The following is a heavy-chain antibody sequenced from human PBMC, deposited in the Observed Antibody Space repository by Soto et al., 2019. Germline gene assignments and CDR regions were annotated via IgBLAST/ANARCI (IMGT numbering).Heavy chain of an antibody. CDR2: ISYDGSNK. Sequence: QVQLVESGGGVVQPGRSLKLPCAASGFTFSSYAMHWVRQAPGKGLEWVAVISYDGSNKYYADSVKGRFTISRDHFKNSLYLQMTSLRAEDTAVYYCARDEIRFSWAYGMDVWGQGTTVTVSS. D-gene: IGHD3-3*01. CDR1: GFTFSSYA. CDR3: ARDEIRFSWAYGMDV. J-gene: IGHJ6*02. V-gene: IGHV3-30-3*01.